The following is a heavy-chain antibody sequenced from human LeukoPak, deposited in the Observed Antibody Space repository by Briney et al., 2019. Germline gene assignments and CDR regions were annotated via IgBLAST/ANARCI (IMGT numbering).Heavy chain of an antibody. D-gene: IGHD1-14*01. CDR2: LYSDGNT. CDR3: ARGEEPRAANTLAY. J-gene: IGHJ4*02. V-gene: IGHV3-53*01. Sequence: PGESLRLSCAASGFTVITNDMTWVRQAPGKGLEWVSVLYSDGNTKYADSVQGRFTISRDNSKNTLYLEMNSLSPDDTAVYYCARGEEPRAANTLAYWGQGTLVTVSS. CDR1: GFTVITND.